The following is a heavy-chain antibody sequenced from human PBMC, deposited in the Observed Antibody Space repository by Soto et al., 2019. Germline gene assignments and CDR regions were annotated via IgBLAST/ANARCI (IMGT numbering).Heavy chain of an antibody. D-gene: IGHD3-3*01. CDR1: GYTFTSYG. J-gene: IGHJ6*02. V-gene: IGHV1-18*01. CDR3: AREAIFGVVISGYYYYFGMDV. CDR2: ISAYNGNT. Sequence: ASVKVSCKASGYTFTSYGISWVRQAPGQGLEWMGWISAYNGNTNYAQKLQGRVTMTTDTSTSTAYMELRSLRSDDTAVYYCAREAIFGVVISGYYYYFGMDVWGQGTTLTVSS.